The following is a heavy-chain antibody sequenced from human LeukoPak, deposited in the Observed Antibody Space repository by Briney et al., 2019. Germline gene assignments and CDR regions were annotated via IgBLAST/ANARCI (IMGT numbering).Heavy chain of an antibody. CDR2: IYYSGST. Sequence: SETLSLTRTVSGGSISSYYWSWIRQPPGKGLEWIGYIYYSGSTNYNPSLKSRVTISVDTSKNQFSLKLSSVTAADTAVYYCARVIYSGYVDYWGQGTLVTVSS. CDR3: ARVIYSGYVDY. CDR1: GGSISSYY. V-gene: IGHV4-59*01. D-gene: IGHD1-26*01. J-gene: IGHJ4*02.